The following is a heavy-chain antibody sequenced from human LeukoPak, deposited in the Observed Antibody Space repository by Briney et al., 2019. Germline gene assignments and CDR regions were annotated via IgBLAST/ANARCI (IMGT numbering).Heavy chain of an antibody. Sequence: PGGSPRLSCAASGFTFSSYGMHWVRQAPGKGPEWVAFIRYDGSNKYYADSVKGRFTISRDNSKNTLYLQMNSLRAEDTAVYYCAKDRCSSTSCFDYYYYYYMDVWGKGTTVTVSS. CDR3: AKDRCSSTSCFDYYYYYYMDV. J-gene: IGHJ6*03. CDR2: IRYDGSNK. D-gene: IGHD2-2*01. CDR1: GFTFSSYG. V-gene: IGHV3-30*02.